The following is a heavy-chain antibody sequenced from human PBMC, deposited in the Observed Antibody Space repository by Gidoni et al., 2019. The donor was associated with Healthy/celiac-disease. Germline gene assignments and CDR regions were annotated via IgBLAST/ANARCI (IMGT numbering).Heavy chain of an antibody. J-gene: IGHJ4*02. V-gene: IGHV3-15*01. CDR2: IKSKTDGGTT. D-gene: IGHD6-19*01. Sequence: EVQLVESGGGLVKPGGSLRLSWAASGFTFSNAWMSWVRQAPGKGLEWVGRIKSKTDGGTTDYAAPVKGRFTISRDDSKNTLYLQMNSLKTEDTAVYYCTTDKSGWYRDYWGQGTLVTVSS. CDR3: TTDKSGWYRDY. CDR1: GFTFSNAW.